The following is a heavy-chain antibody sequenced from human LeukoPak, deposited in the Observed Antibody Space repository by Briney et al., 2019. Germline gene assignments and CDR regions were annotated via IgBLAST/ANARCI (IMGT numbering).Heavy chain of an antibody. CDR2: IKQDGSEK. CDR3: ARRSSWFPYYFDY. V-gene: IGHV3-7*01. J-gene: IGHJ4*02. CDR1: GFTFSSYW. Sequence: GGSLRLSCAASGFTFSSYWMSWVRQAPGKGLEWVANIKQDGSEKYYVDSVKGRFTISRDNAKKSVYLQMGSLRAQDTAVYYCARRSSWFPYYFDYWGQGTLVTVSS. D-gene: IGHD6-13*01.